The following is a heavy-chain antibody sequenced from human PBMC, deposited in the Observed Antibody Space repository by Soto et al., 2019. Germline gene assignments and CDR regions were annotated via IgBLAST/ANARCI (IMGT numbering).Heavy chain of an antibody. CDR2: ISSSGSTI. CDR3: ARDLISYCSSTSCYVFDY. Sequence: QVQLVESGGGLVKPGGSLRLSCAASGSTFSDYYMSWIRQAPGKGLEWVSYISSSGSTIYYADSVKGRFTISRDNAKNSLYLHMNSLRAEDTAVYYCARDLISYCSSTSCYVFDYWGQGTLVTVSS. J-gene: IGHJ4*02. CDR1: GSTFSDYY. D-gene: IGHD2-2*01. V-gene: IGHV3-11*01.